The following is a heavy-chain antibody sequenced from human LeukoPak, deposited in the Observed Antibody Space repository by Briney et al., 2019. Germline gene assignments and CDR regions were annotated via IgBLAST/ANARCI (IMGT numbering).Heavy chain of an antibody. D-gene: IGHD4-17*01. Sequence: GGSLRLSCAASGFTCSSYAMSWVRQAPGKGLEWVSAISGSGGSTYYADSVKGRFTISRDNSKNTLYLQMNSLRAEDTAVYYCAKDLPYYGDYGGPFDYWGQGTLVTVSS. CDR1: GFTCSSYA. CDR2: ISGSGGST. J-gene: IGHJ4*02. CDR3: AKDLPYYGDYGGPFDY. V-gene: IGHV3-23*01.